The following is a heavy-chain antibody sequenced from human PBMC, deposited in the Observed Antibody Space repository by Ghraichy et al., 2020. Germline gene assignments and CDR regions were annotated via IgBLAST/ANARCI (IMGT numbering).Heavy chain of an antibody. CDR3: AKGGSAVYYYYGMDV. CDR1: GFTFSSYA. D-gene: IGHD6-6*01. J-gene: IGHJ6*02. Sequence: GESLNISCEASGFTFSSYAMNWVRQAPGKGLEWVSVVDTGGDDTYYADSVKGRFTISRDNSKKTLHLEMNSLRAEDTAVYYCAKGGSAVYYYYGMDVWGQGTMVTVSS. V-gene: IGHV3-23*01. CDR2: VDTGGDDT.